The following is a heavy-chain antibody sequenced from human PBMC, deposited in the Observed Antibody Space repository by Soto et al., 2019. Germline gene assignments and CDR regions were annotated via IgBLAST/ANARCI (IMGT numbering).Heavy chain of an antibody. CDR2: ISTYKGNT. Sequence: QVQLVQSGPEVKKPGASVKVSCKTSGYTFTSYGISWVRQAPGQGLKWMGWISTYKGNTNSAQKFQARDTMTTDTSTSTGYMELTNLASDDTAVYYCATRSPAFDHWGQGTLVTVSS. J-gene: IGHJ4*02. CDR1: GYTFTSYG. CDR3: ATRSPAFDH. V-gene: IGHV1-18*01.